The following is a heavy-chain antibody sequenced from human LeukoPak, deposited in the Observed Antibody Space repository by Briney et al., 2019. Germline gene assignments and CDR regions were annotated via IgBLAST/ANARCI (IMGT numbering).Heavy chain of an antibody. D-gene: IGHD1-26*01. CDR1: GFTFSSYA. V-gene: IGHV3-23*01. CDR2: ISGSGGST. J-gene: IGHJ4*02. Sequence: GGSLRLSCAASGFTFSSYAMSWVRQAPGKGLEWVSAISGSGGSTYYADSVKGRFTISRDNSKNTLYLQVNSLRAEDTAVYYCAKDLFRRGSYLYYFDYWGQGTLVTVSS. CDR3: AKDLFRRGSYLYYFDY.